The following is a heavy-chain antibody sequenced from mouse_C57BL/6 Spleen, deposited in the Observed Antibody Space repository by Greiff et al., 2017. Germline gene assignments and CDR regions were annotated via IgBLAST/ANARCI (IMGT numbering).Heavy chain of an antibody. J-gene: IGHJ4*01. CDR2: ISYDGSN. D-gene: IGHD2-5*01. Sequence: EVKLQESGPGLVKPSQSLSLTCSVTGYSITSGYYWNWIRQFPGNKLEWMGYISYDGSNNYNPSLKNRISITRDTSKNQFFLKLNSVTTEDTATYYCARDGAYYSNPYAMDYWGQGTSVTVSS. CDR1: GYSITSGYY. CDR3: ARDGAYYSNPYAMDY. V-gene: IGHV3-6*01.